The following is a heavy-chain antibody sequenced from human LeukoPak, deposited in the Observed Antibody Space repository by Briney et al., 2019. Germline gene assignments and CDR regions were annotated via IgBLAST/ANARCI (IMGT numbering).Heavy chain of an antibody. J-gene: IGHJ4*02. V-gene: IGHV1-24*01. CDR2: FDPEDGET. D-gene: IGHD3-9*01. Sequence: ALVKVSCKVSGYTLTELSMHWVRQAPGKGLEWMGGFDPEDGETIYAQKFQGRVTMTEDTSTDTAYMELSSLRSEDTAVYYCATPYYDILAFDYWGQGTLVTVSS. CDR3: ATPYYDILAFDY. CDR1: GYTLTELS.